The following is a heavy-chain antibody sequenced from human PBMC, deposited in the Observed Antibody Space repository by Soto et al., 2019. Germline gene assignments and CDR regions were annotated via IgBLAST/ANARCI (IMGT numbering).Heavy chain of an antibody. CDR2: IYYSGST. D-gene: IGHD3-22*01. CDR3: VHYDSSGYYRGPFDY. J-gene: IGHJ4*02. CDR1: GGSISSSSYY. V-gene: IGHV4-39*01. Sequence: SETLSLTCTVSGGSISSSSYYWGWIRQPPGKGLEWIGSIYYSGSTYYNPSLKSRVTISVDTSKNQFSLKLSSVTAADTAVYYCVHYDSSGYYRGPFDYWGQGTLVTVSS.